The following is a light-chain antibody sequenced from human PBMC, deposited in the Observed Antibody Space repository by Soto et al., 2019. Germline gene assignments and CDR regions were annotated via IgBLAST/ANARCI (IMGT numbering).Light chain of an antibody. CDR3: QQHKNWPPIT. CDR1: HSLTSN. CDR2: EPS. Sequence: IVVTQWPGTLSVYRGERATLSCRASHSLTSNLAWYQQKPGQAPRLLLYEPSPRAADVPARFSGSGSGTEFPLSIISLQSQDFAVYYCQQHKNWPPITFGQGTRLEIK. V-gene: IGKV3D-15*01. J-gene: IGKJ5*01.